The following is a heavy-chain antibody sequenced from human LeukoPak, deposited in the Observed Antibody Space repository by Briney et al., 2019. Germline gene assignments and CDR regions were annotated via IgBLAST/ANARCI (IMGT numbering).Heavy chain of an antibody. CDR2: IWYDGSNK. CDR3: ARAWGMAKGLDY. CDR1: GFTFSSYG. J-gene: IGHJ4*02. Sequence: GRSLRLSCAASGFTFSSYGMHWVRQAPGKGLEWVAVIWYDGSNKYYADSVKGRFTISRDNSKNTLYLQMNSLRAEDTAVYYCARAWGMAKGLDYWGQGTLVTV. V-gene: IGHV3-33*01. D-gene: IGHD3-16*01.